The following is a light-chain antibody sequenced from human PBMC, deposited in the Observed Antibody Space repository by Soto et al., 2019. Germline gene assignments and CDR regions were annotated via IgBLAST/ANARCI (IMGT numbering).Light chain of an antibody. CDR2: TAS. V-gene: IGKV1-39*01. CDR1: QSISTY. J-gene: IGKJ1*01. CDR3: QQSYSRPRT. Sequence: DIQMTQSPSSLSASVGDRVTITCRASQSISTYLNWYQQKPGKAPNLLIYTASRLESGVPSRFSGSGSGTDFTLTISSLQPEDFATYFCQQSYSRPRTFGQGTQVEIQ.